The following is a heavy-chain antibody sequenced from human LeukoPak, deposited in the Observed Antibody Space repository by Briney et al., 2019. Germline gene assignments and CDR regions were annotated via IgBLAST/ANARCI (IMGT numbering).Heavy chain of an antibody. V-gene: IGHV1-8*03. CDR3: ARVTVNENYYYYMDV. CDR2: MNPNSGNT. Sequence: ASVKVSCKASGYTFTSYDINWVRQATGQGLEWMGWMNPNSGNTGYAQKLQGRVTITRNTSINTAYMELSSLRSEDTAVYYCARVTVNENYYYYMDVWGKGTTVTVSS. J-gene: IGHJ6*03. CDR1: GYTFTSYD. D-gene: IGHD4-11*01.